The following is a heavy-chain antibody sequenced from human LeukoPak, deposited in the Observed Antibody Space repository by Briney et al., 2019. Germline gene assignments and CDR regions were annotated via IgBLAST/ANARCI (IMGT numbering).Heavy chain of an antibody. CDR1: GGSISSSSYY. Sequence: SETLSLTCTVSGGSISSSSYYWGWIRQPPGKVLEWIGSIYYSGSTSYNPSLKSRVTISVDTSKNQFSLKLSSVTAADTAVYYCAREKVRPYGDQRRVFDYWGQGTLVTVSS. CDR2: IYYSGST. V-gene: IGHV4-39*07. CDR3: AREKVRPYGDQRRVFDY. D-gene: IGHD4-17*01. J-gene: IGHJ4*02.